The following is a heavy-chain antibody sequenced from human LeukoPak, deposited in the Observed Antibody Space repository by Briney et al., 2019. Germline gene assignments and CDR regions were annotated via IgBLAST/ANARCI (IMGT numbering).Heavy chain of an antibody. D-gene: IGHD2-2*01. V-gene: IGHV1-2*06. CDR1: GYTFTGYH. J-gene: IGHJ4*02. CDR2: INPNSGDT. CDR3: ARDYCSSTSCLFDY. Sequence: SVKVSCKASGYTFTGYHMHWVRQAHGQGLEWMGRINPNSGDTNYAQKFQGRVTMTRDTSISTAYMELSRLRSDDTAVYYCARDYCSSTSCLFDYWGQGTLVTVSS.